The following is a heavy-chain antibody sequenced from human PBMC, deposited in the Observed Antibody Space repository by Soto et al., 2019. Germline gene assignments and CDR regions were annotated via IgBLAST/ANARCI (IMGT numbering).Heavy chain of an antibody. J-gene: IGHJ4*02. D-gene: IGHD5-18*01. CDR3: ASVDTAMEIDY. V-gene: IGHV1-18*01. Sequence: GASVKVSCKASGYTFTSYGISWVRQAPGQGLEWMGWISAYNGNTNYAQKLQGRVTMTTDTSTSTAYMELRSLRSDDTAVYYCASVDTAMEIDYRGQRTLVTGSS. CDR1: GYTFTSYG. CDR2: ISAYNGNT.